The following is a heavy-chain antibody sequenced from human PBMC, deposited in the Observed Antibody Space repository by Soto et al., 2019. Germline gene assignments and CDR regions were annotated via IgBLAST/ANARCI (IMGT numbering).Heavy chain of an antibody. J-gene: IGHJ6*02. V-gene: IGHV4-39*01. CDR3: ARLNGYCISTNCHGYYGMDV. Sequence: PSWTLALACTVSGGTVCSSSDAGGWTRQSPGKGLEWIGTIYSSENTYYNPSLLSRVTISVDTSKNEFSLRLSSVTAADTAVYYCARLNGYCISTNCHGYYGMDVWGQGTTVTVSS. CDR2: IYSSENT. CDR1: GGTVCSSSDA. D-gene: IGHD2-2*03.